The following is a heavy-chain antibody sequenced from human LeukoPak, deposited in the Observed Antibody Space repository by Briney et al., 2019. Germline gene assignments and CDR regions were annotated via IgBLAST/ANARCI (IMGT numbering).Heavy chain of an antibody. Sequence: GGSLRLSCAASGFTFSSYEMNWVRQAPGKGLEWVAVIWYDGSNKYYADSVKGRFTISRDNSKNTLYLQMNSLRAEDTAVYYCAKDLGSGSLDYWGQGTLVTVSS. D-gene: IGHD1-26*01. CDR3: AKDLGSGSLDY. CDR2: IWYDGSNK. J-gene: IGHJ4*02. CDR1: GFTFSSYE. V-gene: IGHV3-33*06.